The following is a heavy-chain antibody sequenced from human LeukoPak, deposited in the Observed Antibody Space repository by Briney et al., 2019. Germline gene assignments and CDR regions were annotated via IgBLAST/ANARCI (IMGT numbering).Heavy chain of an antibody. CDR2: IYTSGHT. CDR1: GLTVSNYY. Sequence: GGSLRLSCAASGLTVSNYYMSWVRQAPGKGLEWVSAIYTSGHTVYAASVKGRFIISKDNSNNTLSLQMNSLRAADAAIYYCARSGFWDGYSYYYMDVWGKGTAVTVSS. CDR3: ARSGFWDGYSYYYMDV. V-gene: IGHV3-53*01. J-gene: IGHJ6*03. D-gene: IGHD3-3*01.